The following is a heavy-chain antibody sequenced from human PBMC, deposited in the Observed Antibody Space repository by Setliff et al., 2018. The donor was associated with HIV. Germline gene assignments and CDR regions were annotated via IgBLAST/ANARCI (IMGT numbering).Heavy chain of an antibody. J-gene: IGHJ3*01. CDR1: GGSISSSNHY. CDR2: IFYTESA. D-gene: IGHD6-19*01. V-gene: IGHV4-39*07. CDR3: AREERGWSNRGAFDV. Sequence: SETLSLTCTVSGGSISSSNHYWAWIRQPPGKGLEWIGTIFYTESAYYSPSPKSRVTMSVTTSKNQFSLRLTSVTAADTAVYYCAREERGWSNRGAFDVWGLGTMVTVSS.